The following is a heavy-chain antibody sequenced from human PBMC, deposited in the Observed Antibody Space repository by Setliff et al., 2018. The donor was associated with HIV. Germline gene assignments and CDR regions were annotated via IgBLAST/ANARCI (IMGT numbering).Heavy chain of an antibody. V-gene: IGHV3-20*04. CDR1: GFRFDDYG. Sequence: RTGGSLRLSCAASGFRFDDYGMSWVRQAPGKGLDWVSGINWNGGSTGYADSVKGRFSISRDNAKNSLYLQMNSLRAEDTAVYYCAGESSIAVAEYFQHWGQGTLVTVSS. J-gene: IGHJ1*01. CDR3: AGESSIAVAEYFQH. CDR2: INWNGGST. D-gene: IGHD6-19*01.